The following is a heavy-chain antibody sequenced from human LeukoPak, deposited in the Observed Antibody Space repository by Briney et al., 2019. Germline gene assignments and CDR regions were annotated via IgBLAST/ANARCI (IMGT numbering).Heavy chain of an antibody. D-gene: IGHD3-16*01. CDR2: ISWNSGSI. V-gene: IGHV3-9*01. CDR3: ARGGGLDV. CDR1: GFTFDDYA. J-gene: IGHJ6*02. Sequence: GGSLRLSCAASGFTFDDYAMHWVRQAPGKGLEWVSGISWNSGSIGYADSVKGRFTISRDNAKNSLYLRMSNLRAEDTAVYFCARGGGLDVWGQGATVTVSS.